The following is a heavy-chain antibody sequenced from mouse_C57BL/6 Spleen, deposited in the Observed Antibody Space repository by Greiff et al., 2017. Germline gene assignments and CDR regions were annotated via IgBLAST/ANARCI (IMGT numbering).Heavy chain of an antibody. V-gene: IGHV1-81*01. CDR2: IYPRSGNT. D-gene: IGHD1-1*01. Sequence: VQVVESGAELARPGASVKLSCKASGYTFTSYGISWVKQRTGQGLEWIGEIYPRSGNTYYNEKFKGKATLTADKSSSTAYMELRSLTSEDSAVYFCAREETYYGSSSWFAYWGQGTLVTVSA. CDR1: GYTFTSYG. J-gene: IGHJ3*01. CDR3: AREETYYGSSSWFAY.